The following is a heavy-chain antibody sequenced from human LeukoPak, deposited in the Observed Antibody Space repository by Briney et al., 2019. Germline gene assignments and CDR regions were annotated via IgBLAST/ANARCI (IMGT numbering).Heavy chain of an antibody. CDR1: GYTFTGYY. CDR3: ARDKYTGYETFDY. CDR2: INPNNGGT. J-gene: IGHJ4*02. Sequence: GASVKVSCKASGYTFTGYYMHWVRQAPGQGLEWMGWINPNNGGTNYAQKFQGRVTMTRDTSISTAYMELNRLTSDDTAVYYCARDKYTGYETFDYWGQGTPVIVSS. D-gene: IGHD5-12*01. V-gene: IGHV1-2*02.